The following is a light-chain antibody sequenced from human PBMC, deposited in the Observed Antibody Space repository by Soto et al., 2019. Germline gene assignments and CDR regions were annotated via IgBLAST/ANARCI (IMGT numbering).Light chain of an antibody. J-gene: IGKJ5*01. Sequence: EIVLTQSPATLSLSPGERATLSCRASQSVSNYLAWYQQRPGQAPRLLIYDASNRATGIPARFSGSGSGTDFTLTISSLEPEDFAVYYCQQRSNWPSITFGQGTRLEIK. CDR2: DAS. CDR3: QQRSNWPSIT. CDR1: QSVSNY. V-gene: IGKV3-11*01.